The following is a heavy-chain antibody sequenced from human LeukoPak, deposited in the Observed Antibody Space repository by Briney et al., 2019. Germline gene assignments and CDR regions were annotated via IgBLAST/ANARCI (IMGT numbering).Heavy chain of an antibody. D-gene: IGHD2-2*01. CDR3: ARGLSIVVVPAATHYYYYGMDV. J-gene: IGHJ6*02. V-gene: IGHV4-34*01. CDR2: INHSGST. Sequence: SETLSLTCAVYGGSFSGYYWSWIRQPPGKGLEWIGEINHSGSTNYNPSLKSRVTISVDTSKNQFSLKLSSVTAADTAVYYCARGLSIVVVPAATHYYYYGMDVWGQGTTVTVSS. CDR1: GGSFSGYY.